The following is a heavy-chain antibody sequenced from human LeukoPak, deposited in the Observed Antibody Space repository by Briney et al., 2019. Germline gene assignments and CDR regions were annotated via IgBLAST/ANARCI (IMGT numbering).Heavy chain of an antibody. Sequence: GGSLRLSCAASGFTFSSYALSWVRQAPGKGLEWVSAISGSGGSTYYADSVKGRFTISRDNSKNTLYLQMNSLRAEDTAVYYCAKDQENYYDSSGYWVYWGQGTLVTVSS. CDR1: GFTFSSYA. V-gene: IGHV3-23*01. CDR3: AKDQENYYDSSGYWVY. D-gene: IGHD3-22*01. CDR2: ISGSGGST. J-gene: IGHJ4*02.